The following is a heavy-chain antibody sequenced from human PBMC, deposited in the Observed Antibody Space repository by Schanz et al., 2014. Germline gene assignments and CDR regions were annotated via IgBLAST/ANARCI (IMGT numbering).Heavy chain of an antibody. CDR2: ISAYNGNT. Sequence: QVQLVQSGAEVKKPGASVKVSCKASGYTFTDYYIHWVRQAPGQGLEWMGWISAYNGNTNYAQKLQGRVTMTTDTSTSTAYMELRSLRSDDTAVYYCARDGPYYDFLYGMDVWGQGTTVTVSS. J-gene: IGHJ6*02. CDR1: GYTFTDYY. CDR3: ARDGPYYDFLYGMDV. D-gene: IGHD3-3*01. V-gene: IGHV1-18*04.